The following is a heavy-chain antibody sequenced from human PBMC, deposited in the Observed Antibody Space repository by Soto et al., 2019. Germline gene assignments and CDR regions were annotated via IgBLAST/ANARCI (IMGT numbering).Heavy chain of an antibody. V-gene: IGHV4-4*02. CDR2: IYHSGNT. Sequence: SETLSLTCTVSGGSISSSYWWNWVRQPPGKGLEWIGEIYHSGNTHYNPSLKSRVTMSVDRSKNQFSLKLSSVTAADTAVYYCLSWFDPWGRGTLVTVSS. J-gene: IGHJ5*02. CDR3: LSWFDP. CDR1: GGSISSSYW.